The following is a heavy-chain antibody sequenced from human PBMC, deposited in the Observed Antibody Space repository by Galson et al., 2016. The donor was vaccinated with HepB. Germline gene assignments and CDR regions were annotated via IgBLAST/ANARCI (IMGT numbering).Heavy chain of an antibody. Sequence: SETLSLTCTVSGDSINDYYWSWIRQPPGKGLEWIGYVHYTGSTNYNPSLKSRVTISVDTSKNQFSLKLRSVTAADTAVYYCARLEDGYNNRYAFDIWGLGTKVTVSS. V-gene: IGHV4-59*01. CDR3: ARLEDGYNNRYAFDI. J-gene: IGHJ3*02. CDR2: VHYTGST. D-gene: IGHD5-24*01. CDR1: GDSINDYY.